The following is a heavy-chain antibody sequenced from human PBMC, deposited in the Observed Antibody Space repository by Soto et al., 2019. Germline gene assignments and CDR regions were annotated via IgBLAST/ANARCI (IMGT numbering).Heavy chain of an antibody. J-gene: IGHJ6*04. D-gene: IGHD6-6*01. CDR1: GYTFTGYY. V-gene: IGHV1-2*02. Sequence: GASVKVSCKASGYTFTGYYMHWVRQAPGQGLEGMGWINPNSGGTNYAQKFQGRVTMTRDTSISTAYMELSRLRSDDTAVYYCARVGIAARLYYYGMDVWGKGTTVPVSS. CDR3: ARVGIAARLYYYGMDV. CDR2: INPNSGGT.